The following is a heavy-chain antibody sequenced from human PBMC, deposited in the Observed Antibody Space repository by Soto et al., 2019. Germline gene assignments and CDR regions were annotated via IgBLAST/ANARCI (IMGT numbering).Heavy chain of an antibody. J-gene: IGHJ6*02. V-gene: IGHV3-15*01. D-gene: IGHD2-15*01. CDR1: GFTFSNAW. CDR3: ATTSYCSGASCFEADYYYSAMDV. Sequence: LRLSCAASGFTFSNAWMSWVRQAPGKGLEWVGRIRSKTDGGTTDYAAPVKGRFTISRDDSKNTLYLQMNSLKTEDTAVYYCATTSYCSGASCFEADYYYSAMDVWGQGTTVTVSS. CDR2: IRSKTDGGTT.